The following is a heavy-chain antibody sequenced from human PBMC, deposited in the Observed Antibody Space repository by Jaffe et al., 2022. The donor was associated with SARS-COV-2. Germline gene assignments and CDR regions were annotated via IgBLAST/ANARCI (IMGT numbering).Heavy chain of an antibody. CDR3: ARQGVVPVVAEAYYYYMDV. D-gene: IGHD2-2*01. V-gene: IGHV5-51*01. J-gene: IGHJ6*03. CDR1: GYSFTSYW. CDR2: IYPGDSDT. Sequence: EVQLVQSGAEVKKPGESLKISCKGSGYSFTSYWIGWVRQMPGKGLEWMGIIYPGDSDTRYSPSFQGQVTISADKSISTAYLQWSSLKASDTAMYYCARQGVVPVVAEAYYYYMDVWGKGTTVTVSS.